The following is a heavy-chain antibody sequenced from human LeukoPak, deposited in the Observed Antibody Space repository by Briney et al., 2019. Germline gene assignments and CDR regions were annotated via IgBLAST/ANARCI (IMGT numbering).Heavy chain of an antibody. CDR3: ARDGGYYDSSGYYY. CDR2: IYHSGRT. D-gene: IGHD3-22*01. CDR1: GGSISSGGYS. Sequence: SQTLSLTCAVSGGSISSGGYSWSWIRQPPGKGLEWIGYIYHSGRTYYNPSLKSRVTISVDRSKNQFSLKLSSVTAADTAVYYCARDGGYYDSSGYYYWGQGTLVTVSS. V-gene: IGHV4-30-2*01. J-gene: IGHJ4*02.